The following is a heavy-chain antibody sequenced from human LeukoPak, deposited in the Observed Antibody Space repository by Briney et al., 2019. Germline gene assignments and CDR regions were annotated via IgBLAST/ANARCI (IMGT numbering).Heavy chain of an antibody. V-gene: IGHV1-69*06. CDR2: IIPIFGTA. CDR1: GGTFSSYA. D-gene: IGHD4-23*01. CDR3: ARGYGGNFAYYFDY. Sequence: VASVKVSCKASGGTFSSYAISWVRQAPGQGLEWMGGIIPIFGTANYAQKFQGRVTITADKSTSTAYVELSSLRSEDTAVYYCARGYGGNFAYYFDYWGQGTLVTVSS. J-gene: IGHJ4*02.